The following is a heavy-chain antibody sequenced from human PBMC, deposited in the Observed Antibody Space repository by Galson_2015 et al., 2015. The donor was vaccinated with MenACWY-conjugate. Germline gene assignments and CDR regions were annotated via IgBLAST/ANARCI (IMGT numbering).Heavy chain of an antibody. CDR3: ARLPVYDFWSGYHMDV. CDR2: IYPGDSDS. CDR1: GNTFTRRW. V-gene: IGHV5-51*01. D-gene: IGHD3-3*01. Sequence: QSGAEVKKPGESLKISCKGSGNTFTRRWIGWVRQMPGKGLEWMGIIYPGDSDSRYSPSFQGQVTMSVDKSISTAYLQWSGLKASDTAMYYCARLPVYDFWSGYHMDVWGQGTTVIVSS. J-gene: IGHJ6*02.